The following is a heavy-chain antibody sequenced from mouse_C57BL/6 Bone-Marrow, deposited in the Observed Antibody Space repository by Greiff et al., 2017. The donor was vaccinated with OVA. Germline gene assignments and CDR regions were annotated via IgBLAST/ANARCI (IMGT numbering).Heavy chain of an antibody. D-gene: IGHD2-4*01. CDR3: ARYDYDRAMDY. J-gene: IGHJ4*01. Sequence: EVKLVESGGGLVQPGESLKLSCESNEYEFPSHDMSWVRKTPEKRLELVAAINSDGGSTYYPDTMERRFIISRDNTKQTLYLQMRSLRSEDTALYYCARYDYDRAMDYWGQGTSVTVSS. CDR2: INSDGGST. V-gene: IGHV5-2*01. CDR1: EYEFPSHD.